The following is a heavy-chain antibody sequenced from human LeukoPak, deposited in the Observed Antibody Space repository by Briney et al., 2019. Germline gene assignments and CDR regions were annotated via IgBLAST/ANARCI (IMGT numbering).Heavy chain of an antibody. J-gene: IGHJ4*02. CDR1: GFTFSRYA. V-gene: IGHV3-64D*09. CDR3: VKGGSEGGDC. Sequence: GGSLRLSCSVSGFTFSRYAMHWVRQAPGKGLEYVSAISSNGVDTYYVDSVKGRFIISRDNSKNTLYLQLSSLRIEDTAVYYCVKGGSEGGDCWGQGTLVLVSS. CDR2: ISSNGVDT. D-gene: IGHD6-25*01.